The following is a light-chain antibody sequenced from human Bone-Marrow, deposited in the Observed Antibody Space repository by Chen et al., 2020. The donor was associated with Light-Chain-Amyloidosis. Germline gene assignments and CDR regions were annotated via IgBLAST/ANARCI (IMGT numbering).Light chain of an antibody. CDR2: EVT. J-gene: IGLJ1*01. V-gene: IGLV2-14*01. Sequence: QSALTPPASVSGSPGQSISISCPGTRSDVGGDNHVSWYQQHPDKAPTLMIYEVTNRPSWVPDRFSGSKSDNAASLTISGLQTEDEADYFCSSYTITNTLVFGSGTRVTAL. CDR3: SSYTITNTLV. CDR1: RSDVGGDNH.